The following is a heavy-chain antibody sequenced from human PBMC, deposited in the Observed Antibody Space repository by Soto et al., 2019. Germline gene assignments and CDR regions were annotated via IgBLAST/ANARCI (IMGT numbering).Heavy chain of an antibody. J-gene: IGHJ6*02. CDR3: ARARGTGTPYYYYYYGMDV. D-gene: IGHD1-1*01. V-gene: IGHV1-69*13. Sequence: SVKVSCKASGGTFSSYAISWVRQAPGQGLEWMGGIIPIFGTANYAQKFQGRVTITADESTSTAYMELSSLRSEETAVYYCARARGTGTPYYYYYYGMDVRGQGTTVTVSS. CDR2: IIPIFGTA. CDR1: GGTFSSYA.